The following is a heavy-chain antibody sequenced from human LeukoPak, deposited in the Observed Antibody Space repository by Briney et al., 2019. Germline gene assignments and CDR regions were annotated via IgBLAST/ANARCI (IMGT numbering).Heavy chain of an antibody. CDR3: ARGPRDFWSGYLGYYFDY. CDR1: GYTFTSYG. V-gene: IGHV1-18*01. J-gene: IGHJ4*02. D-gene: IGHD3-3*01. Sequence: ASVKVSCKASGYTFTSYGISWVRQAPGQGLEWMGWISAYNGNTNYAQKLQGRVTMTTDTSTSTAYMELRSLRSDDTAVYYCARGPRDFWSGYLGYYFDYWGQGTLVTASS. CDR2: ISAYNGNT.